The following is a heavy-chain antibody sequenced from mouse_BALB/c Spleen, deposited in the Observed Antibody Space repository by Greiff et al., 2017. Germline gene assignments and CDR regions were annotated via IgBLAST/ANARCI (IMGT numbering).Heavy chain of an antibody. J-gene: IGHJ4*01. V-gene: IGHV5-9*03. D-gene: IGHD3-1*01. Sequence: EVMLVESGGGLVKPGGSLKLSCAASGFTFSSYTMSWVRQTPEKRLEWVATISSGGGNTYYPDSVKGRFTISRDNAKNNLYLQMSSLRSEDTALYYCASLELRRAMDYWGQGTSVTVSS. CDR2: ISSGGGNT. CDR3: ASLELRRAMDY. CDR1: GFTFSSYT.